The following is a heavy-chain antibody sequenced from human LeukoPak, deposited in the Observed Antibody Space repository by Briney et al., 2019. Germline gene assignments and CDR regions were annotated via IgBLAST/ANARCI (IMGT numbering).Heavy chain of an antibody. CDR1: GGTFSSYA. Sequence: ASVKASCKASGGTFSSYAISWVRQAPGQGLEWMGWINPNSGGTNYAQKFQGRVTMTRDTSISTAYMELSRLRSDDTAVYYCARGGGIVATKPDYWGQGTLVTVSS. V-gene: IGHV1-2*02. J-gene: IGHJ4*02. CDR3: ARGGGIVATKPDY. CDR2: INPNSGGT. D-gene: IGHD5-12*01.